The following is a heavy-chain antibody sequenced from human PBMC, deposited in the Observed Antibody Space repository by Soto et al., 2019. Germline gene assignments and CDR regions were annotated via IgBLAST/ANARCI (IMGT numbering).Heavy chain of an antibody. CDR1: GFTFSSYS. CDR3: ARSRLLLGKALDY. V-gene: IGHV3-48*01. D-gene: IGHD1-26*01. J-gene: IGHJ4*02. Sequence: PGGSLRLSCAASGFTFSSYSMNWVRQAPGKGLEWVSYISSSSSTIYYADSVKGRFTISRDNAKNSLYLQMNSLRADDTAVYYCARSRLLLGKALDYWGQGTLVTVSS. CDR2: ISSSSSTI.